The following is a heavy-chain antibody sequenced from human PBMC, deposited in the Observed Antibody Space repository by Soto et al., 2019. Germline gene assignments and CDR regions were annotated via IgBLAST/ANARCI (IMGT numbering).Heavy chain of an antibody. D-gene: IGHD3-9*01. J-gene: IGHJ4*02. CDR1: GGSISSYY. CDR3: ARDYYGDILTGPGFSY. Sequence: QVQLQESGPGLVKPSETLSLTCTVSGGSISSYYWSWIRQPPGKGLEWIGYIYYSGSTNYNPSLKSRVTISVDTSKNQFSLKLSSVTAADTAVYYCARDYYGDILTGPGFSYWGQGTLVTVSS. V-gene: IGHV4-59*01. CDR2: IYYSGST.